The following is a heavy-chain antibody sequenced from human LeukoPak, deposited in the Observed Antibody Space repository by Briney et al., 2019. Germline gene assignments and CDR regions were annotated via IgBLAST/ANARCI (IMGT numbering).Heavy chain of an antibody. J-gene: IGHJ4*02. D-gene: IGHD4-17*01. CDR2: ISGYNDNT. Sequence: GASVKVSCKASGYTFTSYGISWVRQAPGQGLEWMGWISGYNDNTHYAQKVQGRVTLTTDTSTTTAYMELRSLRSDDTAVYYCARGTVPYGDYVPTEYWGQGTLVTVSP. V-gene: IGHV1-18*01. CDR1: GYTFTSYG. CDR3: ARGTVPYGDYVPTEY.